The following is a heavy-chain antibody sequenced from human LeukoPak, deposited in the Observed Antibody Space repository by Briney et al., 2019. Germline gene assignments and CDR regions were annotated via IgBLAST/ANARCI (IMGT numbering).Heavy chain of an antibody. CDR1: GFTFSSFA. D-gene: IGHD3-16*01. CDR3: AKASNLYGH. V-gene: IGHV3-23*01. Sequence: PGGSLRVSCTASGFTFSSFAMSWVRQAPGKGLEWVSAISGSGGSTYYADSVKGRFTISRDNSRNTLYLQMNSLRGEDTALYYGAKASNLYGHWGQGTLVTVSS. CDR2: ISGSGGST. J-gene: IGHJ4*02.